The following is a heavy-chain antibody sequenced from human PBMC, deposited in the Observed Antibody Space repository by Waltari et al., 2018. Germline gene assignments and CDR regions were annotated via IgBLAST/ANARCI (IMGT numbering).Heavy chain of an antibody. Sequence: QVQLQESGPGLVKPSETLSLTCTVSGCSIRSYYWSWIRQPPGKGLEWIGYIYYSGSTNYNPSLKSRVTISVDTSKNQFSLKLSSVTAADTAVYYCARSHSSSWAGSYYYGMDVWGQGTTVTVSS. V-gene: IGHV4-59*01. D-gene: IGHD6-13*01. J-gene: IGHJ6*02. CDR3: ARSHSSSWAGSYYYGMDV. CDR1: GCSIRSYY. CDR2: IYYSGST.